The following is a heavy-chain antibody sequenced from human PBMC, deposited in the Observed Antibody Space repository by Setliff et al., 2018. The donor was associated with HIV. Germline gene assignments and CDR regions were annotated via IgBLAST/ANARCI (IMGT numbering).Heavy chain of an antibody. V-gene: IGHV5-51*01. Sequence: PGESLKISCKGSGYSFGDYWIGWVRHLPGKGLEWVAVIFPLDSESRYNPSLEGHVTISVDKSISTAYLQWTSLRASDTAIYYCTRHPLQPEVSGYFYLMDVWGTGTTVTVSS. CDR2: IFPLDSES. D-gene: IGHD3-9*01. J-gene: IGHJ6*04. CDR3: TRHPLQPEVSGYFYLMDV. CDR1: GYSFGDYW.